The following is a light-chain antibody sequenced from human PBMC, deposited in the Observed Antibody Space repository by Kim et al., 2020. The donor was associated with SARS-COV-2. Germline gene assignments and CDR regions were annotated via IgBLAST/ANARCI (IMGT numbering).Light chain of an antibody. CDR2: GAT. J-gene: IGKJ1*01. V-gene: IGKV3-20*01. CDR1: QIVIRGY. CDR3: QQYGGWT. Sequence: SLSPAKSATFSCRASQIVIRGYLACYQQRPGHAPRLLIYGATNRAAGIPDRFSGSGSGTDFTLTISRLEPEDFAMYYCQQYGGWTFGQGTKVDIK.